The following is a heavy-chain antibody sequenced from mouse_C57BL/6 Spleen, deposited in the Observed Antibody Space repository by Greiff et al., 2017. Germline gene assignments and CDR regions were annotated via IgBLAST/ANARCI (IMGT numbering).Heavy chain of an antibody. Sequence: EVQLQESGGGLVQPGGSLSLSCAASGFTFTDYYMSWVRQPPGKALEWLGFIRNKANGYTTEYSASVKGRFTISRDNSQSILYLQMNALRAEDSATYYCARYYYGSSYVGYFDVWGTGTTVTVSS. V-gene: IGHV7-3*01. D-gene: IGHD1-1*01. CDR1: GFTFTDYY. CDR3: ARYYYGSSYVGYFDV. CDR2: IRNKANGYTT. J-gene: IGHJ1*03.